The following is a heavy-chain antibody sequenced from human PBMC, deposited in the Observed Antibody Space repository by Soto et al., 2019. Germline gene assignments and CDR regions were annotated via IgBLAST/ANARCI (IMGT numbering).Heavy chain of an antibody. CDR2: IKSKTDGGTT. Sequence: GSLRLSCAASGFTFSNAWMSWVRQAPGKGLEWVGRIKSKTDGGTTDYAAPVKGRFTISRDDSKNTLYLQMNSLKTEDTAVYYCTTDGHKWLIWFGESQRFDIWGQGTMVTVS. J-gene: IGHJ3*02. D-gene: IGHD3-10*01. V-gene: IGHV3-15*01. CDR3: TTDGHKWLIWFGESQRFDI. CDR1: GFTFSNAW.